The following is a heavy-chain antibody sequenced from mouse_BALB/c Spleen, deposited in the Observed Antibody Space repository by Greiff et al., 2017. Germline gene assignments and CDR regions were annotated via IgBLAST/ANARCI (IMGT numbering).Heavy chain of an antibody. V-gene: IGHV3-2*02. D-gene: IGHD1-1*01. Sequence: EVKLQESGPGLVKPSQSLSLTCTVTGYSITSDYAWNWIRQFPGNKLEWMGYISYSGSTSYNPSLKSRISITRDTSKNQFFLQLNSVTTEDTATYYCARKFGITTVVAPYFDYWGQGTTLTVSS. CDR2: ISYSGST. J-gene: IGHJ2*01. CDR1: GYSITSDYA. CDR3: ARKFGITTVVAPYFDY.